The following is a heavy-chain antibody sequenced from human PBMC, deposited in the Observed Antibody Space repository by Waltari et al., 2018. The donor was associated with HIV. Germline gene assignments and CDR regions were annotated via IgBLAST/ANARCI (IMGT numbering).Heavy chain of an antibody. Sequence: QLQLQESGPGLVKPSETLSLTCTVSGGSINSYTSYWVWVRQPPGKGLEWIWSIYYSGSSYSTPSLKSRVPISADTPKNQFSLKLNSVTAADTAVYYCARRGVAGTSGWFDPWGQGTLVTVSS. J-gene: IGHJ5*02. CDR1: GGSINSYTSY. CDR2: IYYSGSS. D-gene: IGHD6-19*01. CDR3: ARRGVAGTSGWFDP. V-gene: IGHV4-39*01.